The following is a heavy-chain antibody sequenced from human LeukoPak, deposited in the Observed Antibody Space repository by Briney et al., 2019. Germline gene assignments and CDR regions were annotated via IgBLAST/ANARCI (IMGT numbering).Heavy chain of an antibody. J-gene: IGHJ4*02. CDR1: GYSFTSYW. Sequence: GESLKISCKGSGYSFTSYWIGWVRQMPGKGLEWMGITYPGDSDTRYSPSFQGQVTISADKSISTAYLQWSSLKASDTAMYYCARRAPYCSGGSCYLDYWGQGTLVTVSS. CDR2: TYPGDSDT. V-gene: IGHV5-51*01. CDR3: ARRAPYCSGGSCYLDY. D-gene: IGHD2-15*01.